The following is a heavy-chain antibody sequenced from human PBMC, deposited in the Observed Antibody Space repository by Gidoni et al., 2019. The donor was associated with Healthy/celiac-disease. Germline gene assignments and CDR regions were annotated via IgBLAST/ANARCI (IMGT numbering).Heavy chain of an antibody. CDR1: GVSISSYY. CDR3: AGSGSYYYGPLSQ. J-gene: IGHJ4*02. V-gene: IGHV4-59*01. CDR2: IYYSGST. Sequence: QVQLQESGPGLVKPSETLSLTCHVSGVSISSYYWSWIRQPPGKGLEWIGYIYYSGSTNYNPSLKSRVTISVDTSKNQFSLKLSSVTAADTAVYYCAGSGSYYYGPLSQWGQGTLVTVSS. D-gene: IGHD1-26*01.